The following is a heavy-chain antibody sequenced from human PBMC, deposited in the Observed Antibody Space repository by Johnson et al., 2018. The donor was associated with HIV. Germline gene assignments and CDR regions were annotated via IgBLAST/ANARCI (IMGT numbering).Heavy chain of an antibody. CDR3: ARAEGLDAFDI. CDR2: IYSGGTT. Sequence: VQLVESGGGLIQPGGSLRLSCAASGFTVSSSYMSWVRQAPGKGLDWVSVIYSGGTTYYADSVRGRFTISRDNSNNTLYLQMNSLRAEDTAVYFCARAEGLDAFDIWGQGTMFTVSS. J-gene: IGHJ3*02. V-gene: IGHV3-53*01. CDR1: GFTVSSSY.